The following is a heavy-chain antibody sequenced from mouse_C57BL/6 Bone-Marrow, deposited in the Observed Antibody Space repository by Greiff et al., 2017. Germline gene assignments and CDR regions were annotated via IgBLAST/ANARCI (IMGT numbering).Heavy chain of an antibody. J-gene: IGHJ1*03. Sequence: VQLVESGGGLVQPKGSLKLSCAASGFTFNTYAMHWVRQAPGKGLEWVARIRSKSSNYATYYADSVKDRFTISRDDSQSMLYLQMNNLKTEDTAMYYCVRDRGYDGYWYFDVWGTGTTVTVSS. CDR3: VRDRGYDGYWYFDV. CDR1: GFTFNTYA. V-gene: IGHV10-3*01. D-gene: IGHD2-3*01. CDR2: IRSKSSNYAT.